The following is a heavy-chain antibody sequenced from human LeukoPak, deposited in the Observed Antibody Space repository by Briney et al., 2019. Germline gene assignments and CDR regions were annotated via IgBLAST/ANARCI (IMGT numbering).Heavy chain of an antibody. Sequence: ASVKVSCKASGYTFTSYGISWVRQAPGQGLEWMGWISAYNGNTNYAQKLQGRVTMTTDTSTSTAYMELRSLRSDDTAVYYCARGATVVTRTGGPLTYYMDVWGKGTTVTVSS. J-gene: IGHJ6*03. CDR1: GYTFTSYG. V-gene: IGHV1-18*01. CDR3: ARGATVVTRTGGPLTYYMDV. D-gene: IGHD4-23*01. CDR2: ISAYNGNT.